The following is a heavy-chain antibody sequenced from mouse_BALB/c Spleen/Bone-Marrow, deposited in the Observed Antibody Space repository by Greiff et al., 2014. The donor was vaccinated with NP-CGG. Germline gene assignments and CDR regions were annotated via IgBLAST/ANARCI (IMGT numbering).Heavy chain of an antibody. CDR3: ARVYLWDLDV. D-gene: IGHD2-3*01. CDR1: GFSLTSYG. J-gene: IGHJ1*01. CDR2: IWAGGST. Sequence: QVQLKESGPGLVAPSQSLSITCTVSGFSLTSYGVHWVRQPPGKGLEWLGVIWAGGSTNYNSALMSRLSISKDNSKSQVFLKMSSLQTDDTAMYYCARVYLWDLDVWGEGTTVTVSS. V-gene: IGHV2-9*02.